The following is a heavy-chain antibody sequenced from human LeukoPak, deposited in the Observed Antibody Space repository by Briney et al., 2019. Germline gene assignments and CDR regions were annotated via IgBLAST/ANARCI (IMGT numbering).Heavy chain of an antibody. CDR3: ARSTYYYDSSGYYPMDY. D-gene: IGHD3-22*01. V-gene: IGHV1-69*05. CDR1: GGTFSSYA. Sequence: ASVKVSCKASGGTFSSYAISWVRQAPGQGLEWMGGIIPIFGTANYAQEFQGRVTITTDESTSTAYMELSSLRSEDTAVYYCARSTYYYDSSGYYPMDYWGQGTLVTVSS. J-gene: IGHJ4*02. CDR2: IIPIFGTA.